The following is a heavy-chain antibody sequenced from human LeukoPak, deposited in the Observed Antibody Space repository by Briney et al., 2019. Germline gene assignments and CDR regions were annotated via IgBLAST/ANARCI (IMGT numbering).Heavy chain of an antibody. V-gene: IGHV3-33*08. CDR1: GFTFSSYE. CDR2: IWYDGSNK. D-gene: IGHD6-19*01. CDR3: ARDTWRAVAGIPFDY. J-gene: IGHJ4*02. Sequence: GGSLRLSCAASGFTFSSYEMNWVRQAPGKGLEWVAVIWYDGSNKYYADSVKGRFTISRDNSKNTLYLQMNSLRAEDTAVYYCARDTWRAVAGIPFDYWGQGTLVTVSS.